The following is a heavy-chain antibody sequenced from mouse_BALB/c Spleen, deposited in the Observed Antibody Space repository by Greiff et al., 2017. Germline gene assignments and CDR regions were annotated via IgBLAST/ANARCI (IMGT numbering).Heavy chain of an antibody. Sequence: EVKLMESGPGLVKPSQSLSLTCTVTGYSITSDYAWNWIRQFPGNKLEWMGYISYSGSTSYNPSLKSRISITRDTSKNQFFLQLNSVTTEDTATYYCARYEYGNYAMDYWGQGTSVTVSS. CDR2: ISYSGST. V-gene: IGHV3-2*02. CDR3: ARYEYGNYAMDY. J-gene: IGHJ4*01. D-gene: IGHD2-10*02. CDR1: GYSITSDYA.